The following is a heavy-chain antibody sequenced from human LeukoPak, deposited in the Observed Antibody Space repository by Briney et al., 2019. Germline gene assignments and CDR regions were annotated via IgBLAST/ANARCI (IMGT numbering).Heavy chain of an antibody. D-gene: IGHD2-15*01. CDR1: GFTFSSYA. CDR3: ARDVGGDIVVSTFDS. Sequence: GGSLRLSCAASGFTFSSYAMSWVRQAPGKGLEWVAIISYDESNKFYADSVKGRFTISRDNSKNTLYLQMSSLRAEDTAVYYCARDVGGDIVVSTFDSWGQGTLVTVSS. J-gene: IGHJ4*02. CDR2: ISYDESNK. V-gene: IGHV3-30-3*01.